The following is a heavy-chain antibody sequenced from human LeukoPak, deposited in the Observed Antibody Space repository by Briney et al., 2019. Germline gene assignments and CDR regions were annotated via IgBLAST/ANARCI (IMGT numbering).Heavy chain of an antibody. V-gene: IGHV1-2*02. CDR2: INPNSGGT. CDR1: GYTFTGYY. CDR3: ARDFPYSLRYYYMDV. Sequence: GASVKVSCKASGYTFTGYYMHWVRQAPGQGLEWMGWINPNSGGTNYAQKFQGRVTMTRDTSISTAYMELSRLRSDDTAVYYCARDFPYSLRYYYMDVWGKGTTVTVSS. J-gene: IGHJ6*03. D-gene: IGHD3-16*01.